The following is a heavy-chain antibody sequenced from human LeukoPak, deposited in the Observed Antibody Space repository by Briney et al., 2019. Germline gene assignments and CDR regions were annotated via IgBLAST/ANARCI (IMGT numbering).Heavy chain of an antibody. Sequence: SETLSLTCAVYGGSFSGYYWSWIRQPPGKGLEWIGEINHSGSTNYNPSLKSRVTISVDTSKNQFSLKLSSVTAADTAVYYCARGVHYDFWSGYYRYWGQGSLVTVSS. CDR1: GGSFSGYY. D-gene: IGHD3-3*01. J-gene: IGHJ4*02. CDR3: ARGVHYDFWSGYYRY. CDR2: INHSGST. V-gene: IGHV4-34*01.